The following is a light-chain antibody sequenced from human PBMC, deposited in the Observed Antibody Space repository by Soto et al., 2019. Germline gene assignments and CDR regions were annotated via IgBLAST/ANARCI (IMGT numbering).Light chain of an antibody. Sequence: QSVLTQRASGSGSPGQSVTISCTGTKNDIGVYDFVSWYQHHPGKAPRLIIYEVVQRPSGVPDRFSGSKSGNTASLTVSGLQAADEADYFCKSYAGSNTYVFGSGTKVTVL. CDR1: KNDIGVYDF. J-gene: IGLJ1*01. CDR3: KSYAGSNTYV. V-gene: IGLV2-8*01. CDR2: EVV.